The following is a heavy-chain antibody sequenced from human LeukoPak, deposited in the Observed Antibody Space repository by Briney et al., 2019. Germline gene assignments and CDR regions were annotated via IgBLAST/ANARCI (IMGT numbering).Heavy chain of an antibody. D-gene: IGHD3-22*01. V-gene: IGHV3-7*03. CDR3: AKEAGSSGYYSIDAFDI. CDR1: GFTFSSYW. Sequence: GGSLRLSCAASGFTFSSYWMSWVRQAPGKGLEWVANIKQDGSEKYYVDSVKGRFTISRDNAKNSVYLQMNSLRAEDTAVYYCAKEAGSSGYYSIDAFDIWGQGTMVTVSS. CDR2: IKQDGSEK. J-gene: IGHJ3*02.